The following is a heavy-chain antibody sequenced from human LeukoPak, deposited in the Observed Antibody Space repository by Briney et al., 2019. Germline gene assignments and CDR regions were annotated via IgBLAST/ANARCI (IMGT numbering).Heavy chain of an antibody. D-gene: IGHD3-16*01. J-gene: IGHJ4*02. V-gene: IGHV3-23*01. CDR2: ISGSGGST. CDR3: ARQVDWGSLRLHFDY. CDR1: GFTFSSYA. Sequence: PGGSLRLSCAASGFTFSSYAMSWVRQAPGKGLEWVSAISGSGGSTYYADSVKGRFTIPRDNSKNTLYLQMNSLRAEDTAVYYCARQVDWGSLRLHFDYWGQGTLVTVSS.